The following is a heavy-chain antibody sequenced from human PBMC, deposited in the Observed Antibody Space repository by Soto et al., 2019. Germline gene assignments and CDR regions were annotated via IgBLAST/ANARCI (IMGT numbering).Heavy chain of an antibody. J-gene: IGHJ4*02. Sequence: EVQLVESGGGLVKPGGSLRLSCAASGFTFRSYSMNWVRQAPGKGLEWVSSISSSSSYIYYADSVKGRFTISRDNAKNSLYLQMNSLRAEDTAVYYCARDFYAVAYYYDSSGYGYWGQGTLVTVSS. D-gene: IGHD3-22*01. CDR3: ARDFYAVAYYYDSSGYGY. CDR2: ISSSSSYI. V-gene: IGHV3-21*01. CDR1: GFTFRSYS.